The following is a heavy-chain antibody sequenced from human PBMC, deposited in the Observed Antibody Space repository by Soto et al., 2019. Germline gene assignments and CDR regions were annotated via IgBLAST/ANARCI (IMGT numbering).Heavy chain of an antibody. CDR2: IYYSGST. V-gene: IGHV4-59*01. CDR1: GVSIISYY. Sequence: SETLSLTCTVSGVSIISYYWSWIRQPPGKGLEWIGYIYYSGSTNYNPSLKSRVTISVDTSKNQFSLKLSSVTAADTAVYYCAREALNDCSSTSCYFSSAFDIWGQGTMVTVSS. D-gene: IGHD2-2*01. CDR3: AREALNDCSSTSCYFSSAFDI. J-gene: IGHJ3*02.